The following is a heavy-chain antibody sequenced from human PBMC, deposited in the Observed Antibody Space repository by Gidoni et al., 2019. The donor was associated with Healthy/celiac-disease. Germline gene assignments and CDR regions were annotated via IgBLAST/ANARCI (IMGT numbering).Heavy chain of an antibody. CDR2: IIPVFGTA. D-gene: IGHD6-13*01. Sequence: QVQLVQSGAEVKKPGSSVKVSCKASGATFRSYAISWVRPAPGQGLEWMGGIIPVFGTANYAQKFQGRVTITADESTSTAYMELSSLRSEDTAVYYCARASYSSSWSGWFDPWGQGTLVTVSS. J-gene: IGHJ5*02. V-gene: IGHV1-69*01. CDR3: ARASYSSSWSGWFDP. CDR1: GATFRSYA.